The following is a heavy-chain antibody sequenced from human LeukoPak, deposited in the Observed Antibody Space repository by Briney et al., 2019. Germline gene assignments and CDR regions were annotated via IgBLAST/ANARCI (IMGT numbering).Heavy chain of an antibody. D-gene: IGHD6-13*01. Sequence: ASVKLSCKASGYTFTSSDLNWVRQAAGQGLEWMGWINPNNGRTGYAKKFQGRVTMTAKASISTAYMELSSLTFDDTAVYYCARGRAGLAAAGTYDYWGQGTLITVSS. CDR2: INPNNGRT. CDR1: GYTFTSSD. CDR3: ARGRAGLAAAGTYDY. V-gene: IGHV1-8*01. J-gene: IGHJ4*02.